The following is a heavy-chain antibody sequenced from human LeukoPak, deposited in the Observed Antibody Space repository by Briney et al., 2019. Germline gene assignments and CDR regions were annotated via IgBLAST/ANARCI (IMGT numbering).Heavy chain of an antibody. CDR1: GGSISSYY. Sequence: PSETLSLTCTVSGGSISSYYWSWIRQPPGKGLEWIGYIYYSGSTNYNPSLKSRVTISVDTSKNQFSLKLSSVTAADTAVYYCARSIVVVPAAIAPYYYYGMDVWGQGTTVTVSS. CDR3: ARSIVVVPAAIAPYYYYGMDV. V-gene: IGHV4-59*08. J-gene: IGHJ6*02. CDR2: IYYSGST. D-gene: IGHD2-2*01.